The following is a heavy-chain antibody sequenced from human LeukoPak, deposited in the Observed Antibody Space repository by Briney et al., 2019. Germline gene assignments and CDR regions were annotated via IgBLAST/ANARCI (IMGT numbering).Heavy chain of an antibody. CDR3: SRRPHGFHRYYFDY. Sequence: SETLSLTCAVYGTXFSGSYWTWIRQPPGKGLEWIGEINHSGSTDYNPSLRSRVSISVDTSKNQFSLMLTSVTAADTAVYYCSRRPHGFHRYYFDYWGQGTLVTVSS. V-gene: IGHV4-34*01. CDR2: INHSGST. J-gene: IGHJ4*02. CDR1: GTXFSGSY. D-gene: IGHD6-25*01.